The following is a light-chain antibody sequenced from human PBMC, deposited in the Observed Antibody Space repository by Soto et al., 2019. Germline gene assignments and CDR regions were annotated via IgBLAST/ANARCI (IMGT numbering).Light chain of an antibody. CDR2: RTS. J-gene: IGKJ5*01. CDR1: QGSTNY. Sequence: QWTESPSSLCASVGDTVTITCRASQGSTNYLTWYQQRPGRAPKLLIYRTSTLQTGVPSRFSGGGSGTNFTLTITSLQPEDFATYYCQQVNTFLVTFGQGTRLEIK. V-gene: IGKV1-9*01. CDR3: QQVNTFLVT.